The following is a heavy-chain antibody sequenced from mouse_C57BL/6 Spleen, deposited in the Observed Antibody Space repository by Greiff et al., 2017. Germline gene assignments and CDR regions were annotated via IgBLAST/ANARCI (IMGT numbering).Heavy chain of an antibody. CDR3: AREGGLRRRYAMDY. CDR2: INPNNGGT. CDR1: GYTFTDYY. Sequence: VQLQQSGPELVKPGASVKISCKASGYTFTDYYMNWVKQSHGKSLEWIGDINPNNGGTSYNQKFKGKATLTVDKSSSTAYMELRSLTSEDSAVYYCAREGGLRRRYAMDYWGQGTSVTVSS. J-gene: IGHJ4*01. D-gene: IGHD2-4*01. V-gene: IGHV1-26*01.